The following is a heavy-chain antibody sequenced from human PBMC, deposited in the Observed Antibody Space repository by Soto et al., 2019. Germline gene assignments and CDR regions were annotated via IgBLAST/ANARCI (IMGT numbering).Heavy chain of an antibody. CDR3: ARSKYIDY. V-gene: IGHV3-48*02. Sequence: EVQLVESGGGLVQPGGSLRLSCIVSGITFSSYNMNWVRQAPGKGLEWVTYISGSGSTIYYADSVKGRFTISRDNVKNSLHLQMNSLRDEETAIYYCARSKYIDYGGQGTLVTVSS. CDR2: ISGSGSTI. D-gene: IGHD4-4*01. CDR1: GITFSSYN. J-gene: IGHJ4*02.